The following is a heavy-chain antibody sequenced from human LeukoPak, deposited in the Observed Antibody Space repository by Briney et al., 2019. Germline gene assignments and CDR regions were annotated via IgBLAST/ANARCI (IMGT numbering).Heavy chain of an antibody. Sequence: KVSCXXSGGTSSSYAISWVRQAPGQGLEWMGGIIPIFGTANYAQKFQGRVTITADESTTTAYMELSSLRSEDTAVYYCARGAGKYIDSSLDYWGQGTLVTVSS. CDR1: GGTSSSYA. CDR2: IIPIFGTA. D-gene: IGHD3-10*01. CDR3: ARGAGKYIDSSLDY. J-gene: IGHJ4*02. V-gene: IGHV1-69*01.